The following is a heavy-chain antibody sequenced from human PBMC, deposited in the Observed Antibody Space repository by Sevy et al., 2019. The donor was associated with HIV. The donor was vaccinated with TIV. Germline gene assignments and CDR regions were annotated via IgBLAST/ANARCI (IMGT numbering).Heavy chain of an antibody. CDR3: TKERSSGWPFDY. CDR1: GFSFNIYA. CDR2: ISGDSRRL. D-gene: IGHD6-19*01. V-gene: IGHV3-23*01. J-gene: IGHJ4*02. Sequence: GGSLRLSCAASGFSFNIYAMSWVRQAPGKGLEWVSGISGDSRRLHYADSVKRRFTISRDNSKNTLYLQMSSLRSEDTAVYYSTKERSSGWPFDYWGQGTLVTVSS.